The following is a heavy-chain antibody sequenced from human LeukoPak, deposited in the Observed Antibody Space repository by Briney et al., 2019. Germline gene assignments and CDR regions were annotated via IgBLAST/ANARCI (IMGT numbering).Heavy chain of an antibody. Sequence: ASVKVSCKASGYTFTSYAMNWVRQAPGQGLEWMGIINPSGGSTSYAQKFQGRVTMTRDTSTSTVYMELSSLRSEDTAVYYCARTYYYDSSGSPGWQYALDYWGQGTLVTVSS. CDR3: ARTYYYDSSGSPGWQYALDY. J-gene: IGHJ4*02. CDR1: GYTFTSYA. V-gene: IGHV1-46*01. CDR2: INPSGGST. D-gene: IGHD3-22*01.